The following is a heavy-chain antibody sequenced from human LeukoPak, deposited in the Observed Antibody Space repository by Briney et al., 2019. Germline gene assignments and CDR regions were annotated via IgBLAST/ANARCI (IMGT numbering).Heavy chain of an antibody. D-gene: IGHD3-10*01. CDR2: IHYSGST. J-gene: IGHJ4*02. V-gene: IGHV4-59*01. Sequence: SVTLSLTCTVSGGSINSYYWSWIRQPPGKGLEWIGYIHYSGSTNYNPSLKSRVTMSIDTSKNQFSLRLSSVTAADTAVYYCARSYGSGNYYRYFDYWGQGTLVTVSS. CDR1: GGSINSYY. CDR3: ARSYGSGNYYRYFDY.